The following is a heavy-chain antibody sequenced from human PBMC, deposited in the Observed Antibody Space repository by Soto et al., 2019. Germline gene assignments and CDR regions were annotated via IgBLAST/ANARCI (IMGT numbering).Heavy chain of an antibody. CDR1: GFTFSDYY. CDR2: ISSSGSTI. J-gene: IGHJ3*02. Sequence: QVQLVESGGGLVKPGGSLRLSCAASGFTFSDYYMSWIRQAPWKRLEWVSYISSSGSTIYYADSVKGRFTISRDNAKNSLYLQMNSLRAEDTAVYYCARDRSTVVTPSDAFDIWGQGTMVTVSS. D-gene: IGHD2-21*02. CDR3: ARDRSTVVTPSDAFDI. V-gene: IGHV3-11*01.